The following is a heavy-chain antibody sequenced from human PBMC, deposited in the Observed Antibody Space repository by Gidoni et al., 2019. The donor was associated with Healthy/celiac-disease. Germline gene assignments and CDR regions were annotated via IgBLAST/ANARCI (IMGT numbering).Heavy chain of an antibody. CDR3: AKGMEQLDTQFDY. Sequence: EVQLLESGGGLVQPGGALRLPCDASGFTFSSYAMSWVRQAPGKGLGWVSAISGSGGSTYYADSVKGRFTISRDNSKNTLYLQMNSLRAEDTAVYYCAKGMEQLDTQFDYWGQGTLVTVSS. J-gene: IGHJ4*02. D-gene: IGHD6-6*01. CDR1: GFTFSSYA. V-gene: IGHV3-23*01. CDR2: ISGSGGST.